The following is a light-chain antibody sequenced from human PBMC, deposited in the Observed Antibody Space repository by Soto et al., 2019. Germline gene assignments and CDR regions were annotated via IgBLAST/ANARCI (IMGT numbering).Light chain of an antibody. V-gene: IGLV1-44*01. CDR1: SSNIGSNT. J-gene: IGLJ2*01. CDR3: AAWDDSLTVL. CDR2: SND. Sequence: QSVLTQPPSVSATPGQRVTISCSGSSSNIGSNTVQWYQQLPGGTPKLLIYSNDQRPSGVPDRFSGSKSGTSASLAISGLQSEDEADYYCAAWDDSLTVLFGGGPKLTVL.